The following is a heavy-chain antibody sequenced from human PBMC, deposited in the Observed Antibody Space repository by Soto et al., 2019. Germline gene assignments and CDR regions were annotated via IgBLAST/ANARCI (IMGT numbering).Heavy chain of an antibody. CDR2: FYYSGST. D-gene: IGHD2-2*01. CDR3: ARLGGYCTITSCYGYYGMDV. J-gene: IGHJ6*02. CDR1: GFSISSGPYS. V-gene: IGHV4-39*01. Sequence: PSETLSLTCTFSGFSISSGPYSWGWIRQPPGKGLEWIGTFYYSGSTYYNPSLESRVTISVDTSKNQFSLKVSSVTAADTAVYYCARLGGYCTITSCYGYYGMDVWGQGTTVTAP.